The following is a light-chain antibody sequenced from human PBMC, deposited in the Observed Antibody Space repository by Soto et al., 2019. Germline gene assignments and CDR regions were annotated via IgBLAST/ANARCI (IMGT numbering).Light chain of an antibody. CDR2: AVN. Sequence: QSVLTQPPSASGSPGQSVTISCTGSRSDVGGNDLVSWYQQHPGSAPRLIMSAVNKRPSGVPDRFSGSKSGNTASLTVSGLQAEDEAEYYCQTWGTGIYVFGGGTQLTVL. J-gene: IGLJ7*01. CDR1: RSDVGGNDL. CDR3: QTWGTGIYV. V-gene: IGLV2-8*01.